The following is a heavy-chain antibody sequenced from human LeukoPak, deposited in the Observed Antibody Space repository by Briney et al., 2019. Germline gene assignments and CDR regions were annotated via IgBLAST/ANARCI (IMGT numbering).Heavy chain of an antibody. CDR1: GFTFSSYG. CDR3: ARDRVYSSKPKYYYYGMDV. V-gene: IGHV3-33*01. Sequence: GGSLRLSCAASGFTFSSYGMHWVRQAPGKGLEWVAVIWYDGSNKYYADSVKGRFTISRDNSKNTLYLQMNSLRAEDTAVYYCARDRVYSSKPKYYYYGMDVWGQGTTVTVSS. CDR2: IWYDGSNK. J-gene: IGHJ6*02. D-gene: IGHD6-19*01.